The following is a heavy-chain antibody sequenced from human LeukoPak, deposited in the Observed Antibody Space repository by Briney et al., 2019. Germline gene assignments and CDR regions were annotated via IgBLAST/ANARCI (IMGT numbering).Heavy chain of an antibody. CDR3: AKAKYSSGWDAELDY. CDR1: GFTFSSYA. Sequence: GGSLRLSCAASGFTFSSYAMSWVRQAPGKGLEWVSATSGSGGSTYYADSVKGRFTISRDNSKNTLYLQMNSLRAEDTAVYYCAKAKYSSGWDAELDYWGQGTLVTVSS. D-gene: IGHD6-19*01. V-gene: IGHV3-23*01. CDR2: TSGSGGST. J-gene: IGHJ4*02.